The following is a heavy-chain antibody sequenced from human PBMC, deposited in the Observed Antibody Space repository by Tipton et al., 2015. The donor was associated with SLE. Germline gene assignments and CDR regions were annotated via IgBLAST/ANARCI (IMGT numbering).Heavy chain of an antibody. CDR2: IIPILGIA. CDR1: GGTFSSYT. J-gene: IGHJ3*02. CDR3: ARCRGADDAFDI. Sequence: QLVQSGAEVKKPGSSVKVSCKASGGTFSSYTISWVRQAPGQGLEWMGRIIPILGIANHAQKFQGRVTITADKSTSTAYMELSSLRSEDTAVYCCARCRGADDAFDIWGQGTMVTVSS. D-gene: IGHD1-26*01. V-gene: IGHV1-69*09.